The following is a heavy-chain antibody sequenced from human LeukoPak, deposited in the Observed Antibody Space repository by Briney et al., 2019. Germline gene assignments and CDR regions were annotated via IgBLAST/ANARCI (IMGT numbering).Heavy chain of an antibody. V-gene: IGHV3-30-3*01. CDR2: ISYDGSNK. D-gene: IGHD3-10*01. CDR3: ARDLWFGELLYIPGY. J-gene: IGHJ4*02. Sequence: QPGGSLRLSCAASGFTFSSYAMHWVRQAPGKGLEWVAVISYDGSNKYYADSVKGRFTISRDNSKNTLYLQMNSLRAEDTAVYYCARDLWFGELLYIPGYWGQGTLVTVSS. CDR1: GFTFSSYA.